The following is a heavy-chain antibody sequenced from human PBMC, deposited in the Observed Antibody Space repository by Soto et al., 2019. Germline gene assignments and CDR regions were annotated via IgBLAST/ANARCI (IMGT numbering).Heavy chain of an antibody. CDR1: GYTFTGYY. Sequence: QVQLVQSGAEVKKPGASVKVSCKASGYTFTGYYMHWVRQAPGQALEWMGWINPNSGGTNYAQKFQGWVTMTRDTSISTAYMELSRLRSDDTAVYYCARDSSGSYPNFDYWGQGTLVTVSS. V-gene: IGHV1-2*04. CDR3: ARDSSGSYPNFDY. CDR2: INPNSGGT. J-gene: IGHJ4*02. D-gene: IGHD1-26*01.